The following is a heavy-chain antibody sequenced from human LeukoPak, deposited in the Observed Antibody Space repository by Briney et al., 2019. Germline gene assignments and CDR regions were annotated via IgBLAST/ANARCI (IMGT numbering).Heavy chain of an antibody. CDR3: ASSDGELLFDP. D-gene: IGHD1-26*01. CDR1: GGSFSGYY. CDR2: INRSGST. J-gene: IGHJ5*02. Sequence: KPSETLSLTCAVYGGSFSGYYWSWIRQPPGKGLEWIGEINRSGSTNYNPSLKSRVTISVDTSKNQVSLKLSSVTAADTAVYYCASSDGELLFDPWGQGTLVTVSS. V-gene: IGHV4-34*01.